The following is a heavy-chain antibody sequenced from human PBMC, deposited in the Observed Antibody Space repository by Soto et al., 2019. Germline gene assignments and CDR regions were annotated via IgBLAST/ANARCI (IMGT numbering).Heavy chain of an antibody. J-gene: IGHJ3*02. D-gene: IGHD3-16*02. V-gene: IGHV4-59*01. CDR2: IYYSGST. CDR1: NAYTGGYS. CDR3: GRVTMISFGGVIPNGFDI. Sequence: PLSLARISSNAYTGGYSRRWSPPRTEKGLEWIGYIYYSGSTNYNPSLKSRVTISVDRSRNQFSLNLSSVTAADTAVYYCGRVTMISFGGVIPNGFDIWGQGTMVTVS.